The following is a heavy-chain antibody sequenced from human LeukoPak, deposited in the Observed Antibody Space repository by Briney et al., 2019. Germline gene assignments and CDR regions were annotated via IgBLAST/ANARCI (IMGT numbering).Heavy chain of an antibody. D-gene: IGHD3-22*01. J-gene: IGHJ4*02. Sequence: PSETLSLTCTVSGGSISGYYWSWIRQPPGKGLEWIGEINHSGSTNYNPSLKSRVTISVDTSKNQFSLKLSSVTAADTAVYYCARGPYYYDSSGYYLADWGQGTLVTVSS. CDR3: ARGPYYYDSSGYYLAD. V-gene: IGHV4-34*01. CDR1: GGSISGYY. CDR2: INHSGST.